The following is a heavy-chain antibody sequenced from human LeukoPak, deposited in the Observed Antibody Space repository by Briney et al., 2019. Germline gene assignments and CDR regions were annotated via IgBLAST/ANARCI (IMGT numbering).Heavy chain of an antibody. V-gene: IGHV1-2*02. Sequence: GASVKVSCKSSGYNFKGYYIYWVRQAPGQGPEWMGWINPITGNTDYARKFQGRVTLTRDASISTTYMELTSLRYDDTAVYYCARVTGLTTVFGVVHDAFDLWGQGTMVSVSS. J-gene: IGHJ3*01. CDR1: GYNFKGYY. CDR3: ARVTGLTTVFGVVHDAFDL. CDR2: INPITGNT. D-gene: IGHD3-3*01.